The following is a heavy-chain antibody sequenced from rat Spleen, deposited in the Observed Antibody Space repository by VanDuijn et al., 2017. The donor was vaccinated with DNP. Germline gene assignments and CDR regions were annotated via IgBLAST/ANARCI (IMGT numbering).Heavy chain of an antibody. J-gene: IGHJ3*01. D-gene: IGHD1-2*01. V-gene: IGHV2S12*01. CDR3: AGSPESSYIYLPWAY. CDR2: ISSGGDT. CDR1: GYSLTSYG. Sequence: VQLKESGPGLAQPSQTLSLTCTVSGYSLTSYGVSWARQPPGKGLEWIATISSGGDTDYNSALKSRLSISRDTSKNQVFLKMNSLQIEDTAIYYCAGSPESSYIYLPWAYWGQGTLVTVSS.